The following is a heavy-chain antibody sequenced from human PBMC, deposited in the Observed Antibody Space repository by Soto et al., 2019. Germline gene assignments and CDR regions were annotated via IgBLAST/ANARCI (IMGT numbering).Heavy chain of an antibody. CDR3: ARDNYDKFYWFDP. CDR1: GGSISIGGYY. Sequence: SETLSLTFTVSGGSISIGGYYWSLIRQHSGKGLEWIGYIYYSGNPYHHPSLQSRVTISVDTSKNQFSLKMSSVTAADTVVYYCARDNYDKFYWFDPWGQGTLVTVSS. V-gene: IGHV4-31*03. CDR2: IYYSGNP. J-gene: IGHJ5*02. D-gene: IGHD3-22*01.